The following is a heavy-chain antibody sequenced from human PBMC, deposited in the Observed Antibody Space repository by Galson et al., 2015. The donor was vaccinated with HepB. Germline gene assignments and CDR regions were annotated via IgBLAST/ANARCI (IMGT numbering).Heavy chain of an antibody. V-gene: IGHV1-8*02. Sequence: SVKVSCKASGGTFSSYAISWVRQATGQGLEWMGWMNPNSGNTGYAQKFQGRVTMTRNTSISTAYMELSSLRSEDTAVYYCARGGYSGYERVPYNDYWGQGTLVTVSS. J-gene: IGHJ4*02. CDR1: GGTFSSYA. D-gene: IGHD5-12*01. CDR2: MNPNSGNT. CDR3: ARGGYSGYERVPYNDY.